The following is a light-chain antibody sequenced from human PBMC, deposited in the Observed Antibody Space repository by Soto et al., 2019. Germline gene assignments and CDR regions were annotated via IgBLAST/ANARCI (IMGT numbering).Light chain of an antibody. J-gene: IGKJ4*01. V-gene: IGKV3-15*01. CDR2: DAS. CDR3: QHYKTWPLT. Sequence: ELVLTQSPATLSVSPGERATLSCRASQGVGSTLAWYQQEPGQAPRLLIYDASTRATGIPARFSGDGSGTEFTRTIRSLQSDDFAVYDCQHYKTWPLTFGGGTRVEI. CDR1: QGVGST.